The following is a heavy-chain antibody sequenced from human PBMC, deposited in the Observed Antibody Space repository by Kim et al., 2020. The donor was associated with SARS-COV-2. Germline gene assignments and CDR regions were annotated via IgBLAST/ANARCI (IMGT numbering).Heavy chain of an antibody. CDR1: GYTFTSYA. Sequence: ASVKVSCKASGYTFTSYAMHWVRQAPGQRLEWMGWINAGNGNTKYSQKSQGRVTLTRDTSARTAYMELSSLRSEDTAVYYCARGYRRVYAIPYFDYWGQGTLVTVSS. V-gene: IGHV1-3*01. J-gene: IGHJ4*02. CDR2: INAGNGNT. D-gene: IGHD2-8*01. CDR3: ARGYRRVYAIPYFDY.